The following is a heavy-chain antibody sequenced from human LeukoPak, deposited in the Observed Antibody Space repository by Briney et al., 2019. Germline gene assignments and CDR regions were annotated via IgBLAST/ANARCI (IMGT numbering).Heavy chain of an antibody. CDR1: GYSFTNYW. V-gene: IGHV5-51*01. J-gene: IGHJ5*02. Sequence: ESLKISCQGFGYSFTNYWIGWVRQMPGKGMEWMGVIYPGDSRIRYNPSFQGQVTISVDKSINTAYLQWVSLRASDSAMYYCACRDLTSTWSFPWGQGTLVTVSS. D-gene: IGHD6-13*01. CDR3: ACRDLTSTWSFP. CDR2: IYPGDSRI.